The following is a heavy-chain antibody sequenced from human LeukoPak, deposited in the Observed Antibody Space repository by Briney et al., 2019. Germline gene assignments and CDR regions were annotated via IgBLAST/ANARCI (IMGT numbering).Heavy chain of an antibody. J-gene: IGHJ4*02. V-gene: IGHV4-59*08. CDR2: IYYSGST. CDR1: GGSISSYY. D-gene: IGHD3-3*01. Sequence: SETLSLTCTVSGGSISSYYWSWIRQPPGKELEWIGYIYYSGSTNYNPSLKSRGTISVDTSKNHFSLNLRSLTAADTAVYYFSGLSGTTIFGGFDYWGQGTLVTVSS. CDR3: SGLSGTTIFGGFDY.